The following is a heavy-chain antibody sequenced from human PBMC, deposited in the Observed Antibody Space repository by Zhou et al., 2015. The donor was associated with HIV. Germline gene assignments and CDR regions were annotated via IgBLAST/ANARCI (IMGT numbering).Heavy chain of an antibody. CDR2: ISVHNGNT. D-gene: IGHD3-3*01. Sequence: QDLLVQSGGEVKRPGASVTVSCRTSGFTFTSYTFAWVRQAPGQGLEWMGWISVHNGNTKYAQKFQGRVLMTSETSTATAFLDLRSLRSDDTAVYYCARSRGRFLEWLPPYYYGMDVWGQGP. CDR1: GFTFTSYT. V-gene: IGHV1-18*01. CDR3: ARSRGRFLEWLPPYYYGMDV. J-gene: IGHJ6*02.